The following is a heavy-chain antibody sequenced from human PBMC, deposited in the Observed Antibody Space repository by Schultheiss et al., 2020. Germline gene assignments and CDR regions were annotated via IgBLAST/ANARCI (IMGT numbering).Heavy chain of an antibody. CDR1: GFTFSSYA. V-gene: IGHV3-23*01. CDR2: VSGSGRST. CDR3: AKDGPTYYDYVWGTFYFDS. Sequence: GESLKISCAASGFTFSSYALSWVRQAPGKGLEWVSAVSGSGRSTYYADSVKGRFTISRDNSKNTLYLQMNSLRAEDMAVYYCAKDGPTYYDYVWGTFYFDSWGQGTLVTVSS. D-gene: IGHD3-16*01. J-gene: IGHJ4*02.